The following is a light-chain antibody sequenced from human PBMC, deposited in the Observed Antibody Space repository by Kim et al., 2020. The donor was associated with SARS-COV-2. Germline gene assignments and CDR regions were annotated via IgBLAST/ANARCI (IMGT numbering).Light chain of an antibody. CDR3: QSYDSSLSGSNV. CDR1: SSSIGAGYD. V-gene: IGLV1-40*01. Sequence: VTLSCTGSSSSIGAGYDVHWYQKLPGTAPKLLIYVNTNRPSGVPDRFSGSKSGTSASLAITGLQAEDEADYYCQSYDSSLSGSNVFGTGTKVTVL. J-gene: IGLJ1*01. CDR2: VNT.